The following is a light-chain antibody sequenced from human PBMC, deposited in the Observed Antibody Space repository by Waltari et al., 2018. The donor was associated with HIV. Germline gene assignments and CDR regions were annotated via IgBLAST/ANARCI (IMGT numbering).Light chain of an antibody. V-gene: IGLV2-23*02. J-gene: IGLJ2*01. CDR1: SSDVGGYNL. CDR3: CAYAGSTTYVI. Sequence: QSALTQPASVSGSPGQSITISCTGTSSDVGGYNLVSWYQQHQGKAPKLMIYEVSKRPSGVSHLFSGSKSGNTASLTITGRQAEDEADYYCCAYAGSTTYVIFGGGTKLTVL. CDR2: EVS.